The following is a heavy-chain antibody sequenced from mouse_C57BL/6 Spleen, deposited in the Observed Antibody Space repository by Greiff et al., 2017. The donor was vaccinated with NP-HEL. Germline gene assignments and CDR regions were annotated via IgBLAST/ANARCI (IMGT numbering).Heavy chain of an antibody. V-gene: IGHV1-15*01. J-gene: IGHJ2*01. D-gene: IGHD2-4*01. Sequence: VQLQQSGAELVRPGASVTLSCKASGYTFTDYEMHWVKQTPVHGLEWIGAIDPETGGTAYNQKFKGKAILTADKSSSTAYMELRSLTSEDSAVYYCTRGDDYGFDYWGQGTTLTVSS. CDR1: GYTFTDYE. CDR3: TRGDDYGFDY. CDR2: IDPETGGT.